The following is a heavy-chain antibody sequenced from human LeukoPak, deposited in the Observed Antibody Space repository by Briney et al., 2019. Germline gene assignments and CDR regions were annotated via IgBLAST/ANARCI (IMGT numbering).Heavy chain of an antibody. CDR3: AREHIVVVPAAPRSGAFDI. CDR2: TYYRSKWSY. D-gene: IGHD2-2*01. J-gene: IGHJ3*02. Sequence: SQTLSLTCAISGDSVSSNSGAWSWVRQSPSRGLEWLGRTYYRSKWSYDYAVSVKSRITLNPDTSKNQFSLQLNSVTPEDTAVYYCAREHIVVVPAAPRSGAFDIWGQGTMVTVSS. CDR1: GDSVSSNSGA. V-gene: IGHV6-1*01.